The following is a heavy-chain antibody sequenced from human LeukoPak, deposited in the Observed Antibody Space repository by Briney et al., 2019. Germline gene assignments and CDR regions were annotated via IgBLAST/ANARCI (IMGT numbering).Heavy chain of an antibody. CDR2: VSPDGNLA. Sequence: GGSLRLSCAGSGFTLSSSWMHWVRQAPGKGPVWVAHVSPDGNLANYADSVKGRFIISRDNAKNTLFLQMNSLRAEDTAVYYCARDLSFSPDHWCQGTLVTVSS. V-gene: IGHV3-74*01. J-gene: IGHJ4*02. CDR3: ARDLSFSPDH. CDR1: GFTLSSSW.